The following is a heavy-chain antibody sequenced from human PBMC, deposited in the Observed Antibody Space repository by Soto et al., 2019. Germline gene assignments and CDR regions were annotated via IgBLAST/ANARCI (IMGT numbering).Heavy chain of an antibody. CDR2: IYNNRSF. D-gene: IGHD6-6*01. V-gene: IGHV4-61*01. Sequence: SETLSLTCTVSGGSVSSGSFYWSWIRQPPGKGLEWIGFIYNNRSFNYNPSLKSRVTISVDTSKHQFSLKLSSVTAADTAAYYCARAPLGYSSSHYFDLWGQGALVTVSS. J-gene: IGHJ4*02. CDR1: GGSVSSGSFY. CDR3: ARAPLGYSSSHYFDL.